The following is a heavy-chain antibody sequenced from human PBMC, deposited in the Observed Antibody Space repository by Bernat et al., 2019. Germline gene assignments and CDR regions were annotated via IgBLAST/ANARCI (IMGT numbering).Heavy chain of an antibody. V-gene: IGHV4-34*01. Sequence: QVQLQQWGAGLLKPSETLSLTCAVYGGSFSGYYWSWIRQPPGKGLEWIGEINHSGSTNYNPSLKSRVTISVDTSKNQFSLKLSSVTAADTAVYYCAREGATEVYYYMDVWGKGTTVTVSS. CDR3: AREGATEVYYYMDV. J-gene: IGHJ6*03. CDR2: INHSGST. CDR1: GGSFSGYY.